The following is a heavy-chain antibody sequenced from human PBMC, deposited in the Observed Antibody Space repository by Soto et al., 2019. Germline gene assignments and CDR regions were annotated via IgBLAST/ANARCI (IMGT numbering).Heavy chain of an antibody. J-gene: IGHJ4*02. CDR3: ARKVVVAAIVN. CDR2: IYHSGST. CDR1: GASISSSNW. V-gene: IGHV4-4*02. D-gene: IGHD2-15*01. Sequence: SETLSLTCTVSGASISSSNWWSWVRQPPGKGLEWIGEIYHSGSTNYNPSLKSRVTISVDKSKNQFSLKLSSVTAADTAVYYCARKVVVAAIVNWGQGTLVTVSS.